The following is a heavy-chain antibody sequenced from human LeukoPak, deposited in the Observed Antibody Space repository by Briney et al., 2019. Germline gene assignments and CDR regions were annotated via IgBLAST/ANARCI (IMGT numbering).Heavy chain of an antibody. CDR3: AREREMLYSSGWSTGDDAFDI. V-gene: IGHV1-8*01. D-gene: IGHD6-19*01. CDR1: GYTFTSYD. J-gene: IGHJ3*02. CDR2: MNPNSGNT. Sequence: ASVKVSCKASGYTFTSYDINWVRQATGQGLEWMGWMNPNSGNTGYAQKFQGRVTMTRNTSINTAYMELRSLRSDDTAVYYCAREREMLYSSGWSTGDDAFDIWGQGTMVTVSS.